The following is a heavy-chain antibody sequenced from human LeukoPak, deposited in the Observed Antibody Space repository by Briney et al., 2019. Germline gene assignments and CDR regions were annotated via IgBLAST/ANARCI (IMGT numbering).Heavy chain of an antibody. J-gene: IGHJ5*02. D-gene: IGHD2-21*02. CDR2: IYRDGRT. CDR1: GGPISGYY. Sequence: SETLSLTCIVSGGPISGYYWSWIRQSAGKGLEWIGRIYRDGRTNYNPSLKSRVTMSVDTSKNQVLLKLTSVTAADTAVYYCARDKGCGVDCYPGSWFDPWGQGMLVTVSS. CDR3: ARDKGCGVDCYPGSWFDP. V-gene: IGHV4-4*07.